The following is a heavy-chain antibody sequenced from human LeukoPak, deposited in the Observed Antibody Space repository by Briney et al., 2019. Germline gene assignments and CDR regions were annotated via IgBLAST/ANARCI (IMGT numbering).Heavy chain of an antibody. V-gene: IGHV3-48*02. D-gene: IGHD2-21*02. J-gene: IGHJ4*02. CDR3: ARFRTWGDKAFDY. Sequence: GGSLRLSCAASGFTFSTYSMNWVRQAPGKGLEWVSYISSSGNTIYYADSVKGRFTISRDNAKNSLYLQVNSLRDEDTAVYYCARFRTWGDKAFDYWGQGTLVTVSS. CDR2: ISSSGNTI. CDR1: GFTFSTYS.